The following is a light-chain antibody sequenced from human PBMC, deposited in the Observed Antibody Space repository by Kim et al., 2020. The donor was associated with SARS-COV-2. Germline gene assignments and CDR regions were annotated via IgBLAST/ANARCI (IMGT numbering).Light chain of an antibody. CDR1: SSDGGGSNY. CDR3: SSYAGSNNFVV. Sequence: SFTISCTGTSSDGGGSNYVSWYQQHPGKSPKLMIYEVSKRPSGVPDRFSGSKSGNTASLTVSGLQAEDEADYYCSSYAGSNNFVVFGGGTQLTVL. V-gene: IGLV2-8*01. J-gene: IGLJ2*01. CDR2: EVS.